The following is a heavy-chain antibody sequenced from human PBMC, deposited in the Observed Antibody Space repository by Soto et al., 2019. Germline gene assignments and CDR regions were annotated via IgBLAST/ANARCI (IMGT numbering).Heavy chain of an antibody. CDR3: AKPSHEMLTGYSPFDR. V-gene: IGHV3-23*01. CDR2: IRDTGGYT. J-gene: IGHJ4*02. D-gene: IGHD3-9*01. Sequence: GSLRLSCVASGFTFSGYAMSWVRQAPGKGLQWVSAIRDTGGYTYYADSVKGRFTISRDNSKSTLFLQMDSLTADDSALYYCAKPSHEMLTGYSPFDRWGQGTLVTVSS. CDR1: GFTFSGYA.